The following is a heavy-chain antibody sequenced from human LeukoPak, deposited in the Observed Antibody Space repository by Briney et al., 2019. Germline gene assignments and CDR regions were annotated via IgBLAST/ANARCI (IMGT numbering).Heavy chain of an antibody. D-gene: IGHD1-1*01. CDR1: GGSISSYY. V-gene: IGHV4-59*08. Sequence: SETLSLTCTVSGGSISSYYWSWIRQPPGKGLEWIGYIYYSGSTNYNPSLKSRVTISVDTSKNQFSLKLSSVTAADTAVYYRARQSDPHDGFGYWGQGTLVTVSS. CDR2: IYYSGST. CDR3: ARQSDPHDGFGY. J-gene: IGHJ4*02.